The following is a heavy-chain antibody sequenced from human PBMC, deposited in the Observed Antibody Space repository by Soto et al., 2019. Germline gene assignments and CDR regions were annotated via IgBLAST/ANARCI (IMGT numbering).Heavy chain of an antibody. CDR3: ARQSIAVAGSVGRMDV. CDR2: IYYSGST. CDR1: DGSISSSIYY. D-gene: IGHD6-19*01. Sequence: QLQLQESGPGLVKPSETLSLTCTVSDGSISSSIYYWGWIRQPPGKGLEWIGSIYYSGSTYYNLSLNSRVTISVDSSKNHFSLKLRSVTAADTAVYYCARQSIAVAGSVGRMDVWGQGTTVTVSS. J-gene: IGHJ6*02. V-gene: IGHV4-39*02.